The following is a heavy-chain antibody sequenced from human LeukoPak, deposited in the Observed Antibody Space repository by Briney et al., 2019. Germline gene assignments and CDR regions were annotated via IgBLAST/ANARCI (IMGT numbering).Heavy chain of an antibody. CDR3: ARGGPRGYDFWSGLYYYYYMDV. Sequence: ASVKVSCKASGGTFSSYAISWVRQAPGQGLEWMGGIIPIFGTANYAQKFQGRVTITTDESTSTAYMELSSLRSEDTAVYYSARGGPRGYDFWSGLYYYYYMDVWGKGTTVTVSS. CDR2: IIPIFGTA. V-gene: IGHV1-69*05. D-gene: IGHD3-3*01. CDR1: GGTFSSYA. J-gene: IGHJ6*03.